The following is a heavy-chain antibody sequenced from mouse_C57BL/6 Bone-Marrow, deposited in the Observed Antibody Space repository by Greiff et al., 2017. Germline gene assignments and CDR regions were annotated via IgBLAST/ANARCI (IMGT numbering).Heavy chain of an antibody. D-gene: IGHD1-1*01. Sequence: QVQLQQPGAELVKPGASVKMSCTASGYTFTSYWITWVKQRPGQGLEWIGDIYPGSGSTNYNEKFKSKATLTVDTSSSTAYMQLSSLTSEDSAVYYGAREDCGSRGFAYWGQGTLVTVSA. V-gene: IGHV1-55*01. CDR3: AREDCGSRGFAY. J-gene: IGHJ3*01. CDR1: GYTFTSYW. CDR2: IYPGSGST.